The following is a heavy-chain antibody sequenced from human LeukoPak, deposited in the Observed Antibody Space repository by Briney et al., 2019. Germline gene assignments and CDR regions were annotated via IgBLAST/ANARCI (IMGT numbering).Heavy chain of an antibody. CDR2: IGANAART. CDR1: GLTFNKAW. V-gene: IGHV3-23*01. Sequence: GGSLRLSCVTSGLTFNKAWMTWVRQAPGKGLEWVSTIGANAARTYYAESVKGRFTTSRENSKNTLSLQMNSLRAEDTALYYCAKDPLGGGSSLINWFDSWGQGIWVTVSS. D-gene: IGHD1-26*01. J-gene: IGHJ5*01. CDR3: AKDPLGGGSSLINWFDS.